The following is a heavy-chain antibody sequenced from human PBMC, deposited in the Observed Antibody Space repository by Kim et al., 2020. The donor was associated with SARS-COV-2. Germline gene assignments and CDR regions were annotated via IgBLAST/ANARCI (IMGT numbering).Heavy chain of an antibody. CDR2: IYYSGST. CDR3: ARDLKVYGSGSNHTYYYYYGMDV. CDR1: GGSISSYY. V-gene: IGHV4-59*01. Sequence: SETLSLTCTVSGGSISSYYWSWIRQPPGKGLEWIGYIYYSGSTNYNPSLKSRVTISVDTSKNQFSLKLSSVTAADTAVYYCARDLKVYGSGSNHTYYYYYGMDVWGQGTTVTVSS. D-gene: IGHD3-10*01. J-gene: IGHJ6*02.